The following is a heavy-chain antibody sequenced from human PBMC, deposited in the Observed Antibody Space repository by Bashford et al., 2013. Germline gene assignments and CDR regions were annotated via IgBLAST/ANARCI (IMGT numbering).Heavy chain of an antibody. V-gene: IGHV3-7*01. CDR1: GFTFSSSW. CDR3: ARDPHRVRFFDY. CDR2: IKEDGSAK. J-gene: IGHJ4*02. Sequence: GGSLRLSCAASGFTFSSSWMSWVRQAPGKGLEWVANIKEDGSAKNYVDFVKGRFTISRDSAKNTLSLQMNSLRLDDTGVYFCARDPHRVRFFDYWGQGTQVTVSS. D-gene: IGHD3-3*01.